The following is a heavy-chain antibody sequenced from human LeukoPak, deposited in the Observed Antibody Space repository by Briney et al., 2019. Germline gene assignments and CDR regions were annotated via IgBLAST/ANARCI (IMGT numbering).Heavy chain of an antibody. J-gene: IGHJ4*02. V-gene: IGHV4-4*07. Sequence: SETLSLTCTVSGGSISSYYWSWIRQPAGKGLEWIGRIYTSGSTNYNPSLKSRVTMSVDTSKNQFSLKLSSVTAADTAVYYCARDSRRTGSYESAFDYWGQGTLVTVSS. D-gene: IGHD3-10*01. CDR3: ARDSRRTGSYESAFDY. CDR1: GGSISSYY. CDR2: IYTSGST.